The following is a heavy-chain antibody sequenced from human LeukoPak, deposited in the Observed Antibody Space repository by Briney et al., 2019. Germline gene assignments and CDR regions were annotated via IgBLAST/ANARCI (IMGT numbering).Heavy chain of an antibody. D-gene: IGHD3-3*01. CDR1: GFTFSSYW. CDR3: AKDRRYYDFWSGYYTSTGMDV. J-gene: IGHJ6*02. V-gene: IGHV3-7*03. CDR2: IKEDGSEK. Sequence: QPGGSLRVSCAASGFTFSSYWLNWVRPTPGKGLEWVANIKEDGSEKYHVDSVKGRFTISRDNAKNSLYLQMNSLRAEDTALYYCAKDRRYYDFWSGYYTSTGMDVWGQGATVTVSS.